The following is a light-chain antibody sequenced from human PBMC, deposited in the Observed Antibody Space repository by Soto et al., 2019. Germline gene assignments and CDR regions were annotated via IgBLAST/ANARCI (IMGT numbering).Light chain of an antibody. CDR2: ENT. J-gene: IGLJ2*01. CDR1: SSNIGAVFD. Sequence: QSVLTQPPSGSGAPGQTVTISCTGSSSNIGAVFDVHWYQQVPGTAPKLLIYENTKRPSGVPDRFSGSKSGTSASLAITGLQAEDEADYYCQSYDSGLSGWLFGGGTKVTVL. V-gene: IGLV1-40*01. CDR3: QSYDSGLSGWL.